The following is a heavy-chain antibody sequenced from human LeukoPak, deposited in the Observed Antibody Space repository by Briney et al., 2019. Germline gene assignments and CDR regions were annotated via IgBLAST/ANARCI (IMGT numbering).Heavy chain of an antibody. Sequence: GGSLRLSCAASGFKFNQYTMHWVGQAPGKGLEWVSSIISASTYYADSLEGRFTISRDNARDSVFLHMNSLRADDTAVYYCAREGSGLGYFDYWGQGTLVTVAS. J-gene: IGHJ4*02. CDR1: GFKFNQYT. D-gene: IGHD3-3*01. CDR3: AREGSGLGYFDY. V-gene: IGHV3-69-1*02. CDR2: IISAST.